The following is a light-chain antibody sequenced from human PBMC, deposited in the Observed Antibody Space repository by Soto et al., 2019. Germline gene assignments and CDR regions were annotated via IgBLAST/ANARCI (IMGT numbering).Light chain of an antibody. CDR3: QQYGVSPL. CDR1: QSFSSSY. Sequence: SPDTLSLSAGERATLSCRASQSFSSSYLAWYQQKPGQAPRLLIYGASNRATAIPDRFSGSGSGADFTLTISRLEPEDFAVYYCQQYGVSPLFGQGTRLEIK. CDR2: GAS. V-gene: IGKV3-20*01. J-gene: IGKJ5*01.